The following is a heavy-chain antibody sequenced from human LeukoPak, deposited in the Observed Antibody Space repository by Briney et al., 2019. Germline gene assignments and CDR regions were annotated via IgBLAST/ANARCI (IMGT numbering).Heavy chain of an antibody. CDR3: VKGWIQAVGNFC. CDR2: IKEDGSDK. Sequence: GGSLRLSCAASGFTFSSYWMSWVRQAPGKGLEWVANIKEDGSDKYYMDSVRGRFTISRDNAKNSLYLQMNSLRAEDTAVYYCVKGWIQAVGNFCWGQGTLVTVSS. V-gene: IGHV3-7*04. D-gene: IGHD5-18*01. CDR1: GFTFSSYW. J-gene: IGHJ4*02.